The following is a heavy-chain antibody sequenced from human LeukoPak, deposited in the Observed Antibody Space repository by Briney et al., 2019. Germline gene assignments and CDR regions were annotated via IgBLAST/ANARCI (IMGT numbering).Heavy chain of an antibody. CDR1: GYTFTGYY. Sequence: ASVKVSCKASGYTFTGYYMHWVRQAPGQGLEWMGWINPNSGGTNYAQKFQGRVTMTRDTSISTAYMELSRLRSDDTAVYYCARIGGSQLRYFDWLHTLDYWGQGTLVTVSS. CDR2: INPNSGGT. J-gene: IGHJ4*02. CDR3: ARIGGSQLRYFDWLHTLDY. V-gene: IGHV1-2*02. D-gene: IGHD3-9*01.